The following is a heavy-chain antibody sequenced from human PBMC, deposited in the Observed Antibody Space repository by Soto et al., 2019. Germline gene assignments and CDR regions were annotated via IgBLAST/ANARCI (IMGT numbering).Heavy chain of an antibody. CDR2: IIPMFGTA. V-gene: IGHV1-69*13. CDR3: AYGDYDRNYYYYYNMDV. J-gene: IGHJ6*02. D-gene: IGHD4-17*01. Sequence: SVKVSSKASGGTFSRYAISWVRQAPGQGLEWMGGIIPMFGTANYAQKFQGRVTIIADESTSTAYMELSSLRSEDTAVYYCAYGDYDRNYYYYYNMDVWGQGTTVTVSS. CDR1: GGTFSRYA.